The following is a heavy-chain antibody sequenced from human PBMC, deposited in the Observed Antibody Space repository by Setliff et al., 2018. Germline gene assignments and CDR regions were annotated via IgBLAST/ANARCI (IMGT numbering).Heavy chain of an antibody. CDR1: GGSISDNNYY. CDR3: ASRTTGPGGWCDY. CDR2: ISHSANK. V-gene: IGHV4-39*01. J-gene: IGHJ4*02. D-gene: IGHD6-19*01. Sequence: SETLSLTCTVSGGSISDNNYYWCWIRQSPGKELEWIGGISHSANKYYNPSFRTGVTISVDVSKNQFFLNLDSVTAADTAIYYCASRTTGPGGWCDYWGQGALVTAPQ.